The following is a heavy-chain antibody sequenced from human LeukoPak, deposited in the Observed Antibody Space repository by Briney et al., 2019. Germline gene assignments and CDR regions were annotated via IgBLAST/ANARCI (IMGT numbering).Heavy chain of an antibody. CDR2: ISSSSSYI. CDR3: ARDQVKGYSSSNDY. J-gene: IGHJ4*02. Sequence: GGSLRLSCAASGFTFSSYSMNWVRQAPGKGLEWVSSISSSSSYIYYADSVKGRFTISRDNAKNSLYLQMNSLRAEDTAVYYCARDQVKGYSSSNDYWGQGTLVTVSS. V-gene: IGHV3-21*01. CDR1: GFTFSSYS. D-gene: IGHD6-13*01.